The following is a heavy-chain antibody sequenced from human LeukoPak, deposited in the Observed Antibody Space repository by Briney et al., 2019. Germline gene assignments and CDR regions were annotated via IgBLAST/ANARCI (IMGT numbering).Heavy chain of an antibody. CDR3: ARILTGYDY. CDR1: GGSFSGYY. D-gene: IGHD3-9*01. Sequence: PSETLSLTCAVYGGSFSGYYWSWIRQPLGKGLEWIGEINHSGSTNYNPSLKSRVTISVDTSKNQFSLKLSSVTAADTAVYYCARILTGYDYWGQETLVTVSS. J-gene: IGHJ4*02. V-gene: IGHV4-34*01. CDR2: INHSGST.